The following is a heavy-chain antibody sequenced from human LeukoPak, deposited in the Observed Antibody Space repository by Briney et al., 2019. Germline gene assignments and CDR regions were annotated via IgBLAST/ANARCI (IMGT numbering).Heavy chain of an antibody. D-gene: IGHD5-18*01. CDR3: ARDLSGYSYGFDY. CDR1: GFTVSSNY. J-gene: IGHJ4*02. Sequence: GRSLRLSCAASGFTVSSNYMSWVRQAPGKGLEWVSVIYSGGSTHYADSVKGRFTISRHNSKNTLYLQMNSLRAEDTAVYYCARDLSGYSYGFDYWGQGTLVTVSS. CDR2: IYSGGST. V-gene: IGHV3-53*04.